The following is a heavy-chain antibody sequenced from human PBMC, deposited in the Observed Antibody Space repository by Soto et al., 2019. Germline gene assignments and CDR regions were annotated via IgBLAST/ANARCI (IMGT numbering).Heavy chain of an antibody. D-gene: IGHD4-17*01. CDR3: AKDMGRAMTTVTLFDY. V-gene: IGHV3-30*18. Sequence: QVQLVESGGGVVQPGRSLRLSCAASGFTFSSYGMHWVRQAPGKGLEWVAVISYDGSNKYYADSVKGRFTISRDNSKNTLYLQMNSLRAEDTAGYYCAKDMGRAMTTVTLFDYWGQGTLVTVSS. J-gene: IGHJ4*02. CDR2: ISYDGSNK. CDR1: GFTFSSYG.